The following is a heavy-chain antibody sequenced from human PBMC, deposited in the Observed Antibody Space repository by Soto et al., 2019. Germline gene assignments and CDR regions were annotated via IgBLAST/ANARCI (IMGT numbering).Heavy chain of an antibody. CDR2: ISYDGSNK. CDR3: ARDEDYYYYGMDV. Sequence: QVQLVESGGGVVQPGRSLRLSCAASGFTFSSYAMHWVRQAPGKGLEWVAVISYDGSNKYYADSVKGRFTISRDNSKNTLYLQMNSLRAEDTAVYYCARDEDYYYYGMDVCGQGTTVTVSS. J-gene: IGHJ6*02. CDR1: GFTFSSYA. V-gene: IGHV3-30-3*01.